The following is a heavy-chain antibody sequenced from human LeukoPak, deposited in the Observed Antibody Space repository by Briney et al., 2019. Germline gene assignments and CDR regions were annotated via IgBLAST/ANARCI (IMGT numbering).Heavy chain of an antibody. CDR1: GYTFTNYG. CDR3: ARGSGSDI. CDR2: ISAYNGNT. V-gene: IGHV1-18*01. Sequence: ASVKVSCKASGYTFTNYGISWVRQAPGQGLEWMGWISAYNGNTNYAQKFQGRVTITADESTSTAYMELSSLRSEDTAVYYCARGSGSDIWGQGTMVTVSS. J-gene: IGHJ3*02. D-gene: IGHD3-10*01.